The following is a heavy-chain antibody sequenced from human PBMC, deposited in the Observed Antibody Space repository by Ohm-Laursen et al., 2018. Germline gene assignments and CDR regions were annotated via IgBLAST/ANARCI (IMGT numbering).Heavy chain of an antibody. V-gene: IGHV3-9*01. D-gene: IGHD3-10*01. Sequence: SLRLSCSASGFTFGDYGLHWVRQAPGKGLEWVSSITWDSGSIGYADSVKGRFTISRDNAKNSLYLQMNSLRAEDTAVYYCARVGAGADYWGQGTLVTVSS. J-gene: IGHJ4*02. CDR2: ITWDSGSI. CDR3: ARVGAGADY. CDR1: GFTFGDYG.